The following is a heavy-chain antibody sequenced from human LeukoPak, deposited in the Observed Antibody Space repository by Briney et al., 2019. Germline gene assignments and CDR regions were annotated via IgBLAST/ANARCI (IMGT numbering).Heavy chain of an antibody. CDR2: INHSGST. CDR1: GGSISSSSYY. J-gene: IGHJ4*02. V-gene: IGHV4-39*01. Sequence: PSETLSLTCTVSGGSISSSSYYWGWIRQPPGKGLEWIGEINHSGSTNYNPSLKSRVTISVDTSKNQFSLKLSSVTAADTAVYYCARHLYYYDSSGYYPTQYYFDYWGQGTLVTVSS. CDR3: ARHLYYYDSSGYYPTQYYFDY. D-gene: IGHD3-22*01.